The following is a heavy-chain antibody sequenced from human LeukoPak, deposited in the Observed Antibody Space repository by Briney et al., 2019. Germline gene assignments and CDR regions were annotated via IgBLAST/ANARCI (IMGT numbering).Heavy chain of an antibody. V-gene: IGHV4-30-4*01. J-gene: IGHJ4*02. CDR3: ARAGRRGLRSKGGYYFDY. Sequence: PSQTLSLTCTVSGGSISSGDYYWSWIRQPPGKGLEWIGYIYYGGSTCYNPSLKSRVTISVDTSKNQFSLKLSSVTAADTAVYYCARAGRRGLRSKGGYYFDYWGQGTLVTVSS. CDR2: IYYGGST. CDR1: GGSISSGDYY. D-gene: IGHD5-12*01.